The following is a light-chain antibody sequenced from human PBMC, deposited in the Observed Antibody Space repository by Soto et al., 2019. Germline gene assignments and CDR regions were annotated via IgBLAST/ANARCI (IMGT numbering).Light chain of an antibody. J-gene: IGLJ1*01. Sequence: ALPQHSSVSGSHGQSITISCTGTSSDVGGYNYVSWYQQHPGKAPKLMIYEVSNRPSGVSNRFSGSKSGNTASLTISGLQAEDEADYYCSSYTSSSTYVFGTGTKVTVL. CDR2: EVS. CDR1: SSDVGGYNY. V-gene: IGLV2-14*01. CDR3: SSYTSSSTYV.